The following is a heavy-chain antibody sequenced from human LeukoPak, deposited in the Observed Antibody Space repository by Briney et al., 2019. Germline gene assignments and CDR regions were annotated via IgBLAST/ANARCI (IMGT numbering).Heavy chain of an antibody. CDR3: ARDNIVATINWFDP. CDR1: GGTFSSYA. V-gene: IGHV1-2*02. CDR2: INPNSGGT. J-gene: IGHJ5*02. D-gene: IGHD5-12*01. Sequence: ASVKVSCKASGGTFSSYAISWVRQAPGQGLEWMGWINPNSGGTNYAQKFQGRVTMTRDTSISTAYMELSSLRSDDTAVYYCARDNIVATINWFDPWGQGTLVTVSS.